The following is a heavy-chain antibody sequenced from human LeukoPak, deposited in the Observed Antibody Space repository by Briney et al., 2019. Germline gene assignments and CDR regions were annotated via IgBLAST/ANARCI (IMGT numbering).Heavy chain of an antibody. D-gene: IGHD6-13*01. CDR1: GGTFSSYA. CDR3: ARELSSSWYYYYYGMDV. CDR2: IIPILGIA. V-gene: IGHV1-69*04. Sequence: ASVKVSRKASGGTFSSYAISWVRQAPGQGLEWMGRIIPILGIANYAQKFQGRVTITADKSTSTAYMELSSLRSEDTAVYYCARELSSSWYYYYYGMDVWGQGTTVTVSS. J-gene: IGHJ6*02.